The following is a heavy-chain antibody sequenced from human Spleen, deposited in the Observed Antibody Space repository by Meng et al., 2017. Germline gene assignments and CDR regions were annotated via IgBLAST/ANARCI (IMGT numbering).Heavy chain of an antibody. CDR3: ARGFQTTYYYYSGMNV. CDR1: GGTFSSYA. J-gene: IGHJ6*02. D-gene: IGHD1-14*01. Sequence: SVKVSCKASGGTFSSYAISWVRQAPGQGLEWMGGIIPIFGTANYAQKFQGRVTITTDESTSTAYMELSSLRSEDTAVYYCARGFQTTYYYYSGMNVWGQGTTVTVSS. V-gene: IGHV1-69*05. CDR2: IIPIFGTA.